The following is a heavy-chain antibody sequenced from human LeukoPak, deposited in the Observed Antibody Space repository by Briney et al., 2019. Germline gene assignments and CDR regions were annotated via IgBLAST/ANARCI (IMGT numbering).Heavy chain of an antibody. CDR3: ARDSGSCFDY. CDR1: GFTFSSYS. D-gene: IGHD1-26*01. J-gene: IGHJ4*02. Sequence: GGSLRLSCAASGFTFSSYSMNWVRQAPGKGLEWVANIKQDGSEKYYVDSVKGRFTISRDNAKNSLYLQMNSLRAEDTAVYYCARDSGSCFDYWGQGTLVTVSS. CDR2: IKQDGSEK. V-gene: IGHV3-7*01.